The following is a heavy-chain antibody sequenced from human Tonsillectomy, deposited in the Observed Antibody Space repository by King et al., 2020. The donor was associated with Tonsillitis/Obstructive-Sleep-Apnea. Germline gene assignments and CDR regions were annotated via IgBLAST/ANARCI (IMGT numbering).Heavy chain of an antibody. V-gene: IGHV4-39*01. CDR3: ARYIAAAGTFDY. J-gene: IGHJ4*02. D-gene: IGHD6-13*01. Sequence: QLQESGPGLVKPSETLSLTCTVSGGSISSSSYYWGWINQPPAKGLVWIVSIYYSVSTYYNPSLNSLVTISLDTSKNQFSLKLSSVTAADTAVYYCARYIAAAGTFDYWGQGTLVTVSS. CDR2: IYYSVST. CDR1: GGSISSSSYY.